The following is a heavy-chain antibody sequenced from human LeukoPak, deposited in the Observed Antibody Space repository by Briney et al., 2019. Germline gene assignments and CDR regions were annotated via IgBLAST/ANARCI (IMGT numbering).Heavy chain of an antibody. J-gene: IGHJ4*02. CDR2: ISSSSSYI. Sequence: GGSLRLSCAASGFTFSSYSMNWVCQAPGKGLEWVSSISSSSSYIYYADSVKGRFTISRDNAKNSLYLQMNSLRAEDTAVYYCARIVDYYDSSGYYLDYWGQGTLVTVSS. D-gene: IGHD3-22*01. CDR3: ARIVDYYDSSGYYLDY. CDR1: GFTFSSYS. V-gene: IGHV3-21*01.